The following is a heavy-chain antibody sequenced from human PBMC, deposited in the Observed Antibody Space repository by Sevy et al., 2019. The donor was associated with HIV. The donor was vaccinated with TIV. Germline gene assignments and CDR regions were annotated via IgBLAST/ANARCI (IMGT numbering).Heavy chain of an antibody. J-gene: IGHJ4*02. CDR1: GFTFSSYS. Sequence: GGSLRLSCAASGFTFSSYSMTWVRQAPGKGLEWVSSISSSSSYIYYADSVKGRFTISRDNAKNSLYLQMNSLRAEDTAVYYCARRSCSSTSCSFDYWGQGTLVTVSS. CDR2: ISSSSSYI. CDR3: ARRSCSSTSCSFDY. V-gene: IGHV3-21*01. D-gene: IGHD2-2*01.